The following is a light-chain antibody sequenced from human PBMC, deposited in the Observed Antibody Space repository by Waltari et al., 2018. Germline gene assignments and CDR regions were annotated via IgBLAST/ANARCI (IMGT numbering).Light chain of an antibody. CDR3: NSRDSSGNHYV. V-gene: IGLV3-19*01. J-gene: IGLJ1*01. CDR2: GKN. Sequence: SSELTQDPAVSLDLGQTVRITCQGDSLRSYYASWYQQKPGQAPVLVIYGKNNRPSGIPDRVSGSSSGNTASLTITGAQAEDEADYYCNSRDSSGNHYVFGTGTKVTVL. CDR1: SLRSYY.